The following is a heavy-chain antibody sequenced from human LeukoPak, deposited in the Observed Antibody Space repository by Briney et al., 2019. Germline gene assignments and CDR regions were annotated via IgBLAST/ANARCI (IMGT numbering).Heavy chain of an antibody. CDR3: ARENYDILTGRSRGFDP. Sequence: GGSLRLSCAASGFTFSSYSMNWVRQAPGKGLEWVSSISSSSSYIYYADSVKGRFTISRDNAKNSLYLQMNSLRAEDTAVYYCARENYDILTGRSRGFDPWGQGTLVTVSS. V-gene: IGHV3-21*01. CDR2: ISSSSSYI. CDR1: GFTFSSYS. D-gene: IGHD3-9*01. J-gene: IGHJ5*02.